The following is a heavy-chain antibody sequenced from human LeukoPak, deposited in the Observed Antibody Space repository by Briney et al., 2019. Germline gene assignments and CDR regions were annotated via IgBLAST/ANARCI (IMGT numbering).Heavy chain of an antibody. J-gene: IGHJ6*03. Sequence: SETLSLTCTVSGGSISSSSYYWGWIRQPPGKGLEWIGSIYYSGSTYYNPSLKSRVTISVDTSKNQFSLKLSSVTAADTAVYYCARGASSTQGYYYYYYYVDVWGKGTTVTVSS. D-gene: IGHD2-2*01. V-gene: IGHV4-39*07. CDR2: IYYSGST. CDR3: ARGASSTQGYYYYYYYVDV. CDR1: GGSISSSSYY.